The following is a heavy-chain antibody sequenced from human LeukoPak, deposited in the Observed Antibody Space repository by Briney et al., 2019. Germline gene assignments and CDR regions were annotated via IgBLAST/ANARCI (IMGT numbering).Heavy chain of an antibody. V-gene: IGHV4-39*07. Sequence: SETLSLTCTVSGDSISSSSYYWGWSRQPPGKGLEWIGSFYYGGSTSYNPSLKSRVTISVDTSKNQFSLKLSSVTAADTAVYYCARIGHEDYYFDYWGQGTLVTVSS. CDR3: ARIGHEDYYFDY. CDR2: FYYGGST. CDR1: GDSISSSSYY. J-gene: IGHJ4*02.